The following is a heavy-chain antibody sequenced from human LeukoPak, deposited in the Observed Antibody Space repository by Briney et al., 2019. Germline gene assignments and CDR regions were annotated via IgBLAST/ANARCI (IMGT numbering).Heavy chain of an antibody. CDR2: ISWNSGSI. Sequence: GGSLRLSCAASGFTFDDYAMHWVRQAPGKGLEWVSGISWNSGSIGYADSVKGRFTISRDNAKNSLYLQMNSLRAEDMALYYCAKEYGSGSYYGHFDYWGQGTLVTVSS. D-gene: IGHD3-10*01. V-gene: IGHV3-9*03. CDR1: GFTFDDYA. CDR3: AKEYGSGSYYGHFDY. J-gene: IGHJ4*02.